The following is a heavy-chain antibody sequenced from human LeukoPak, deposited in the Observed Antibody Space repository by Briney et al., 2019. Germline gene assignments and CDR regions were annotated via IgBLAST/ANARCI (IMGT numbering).Heavy chain of an antibody. CDR2: IYTSGST. D-gene: IGHD3-3*01. J-gene: IGHJ4*02. CDR1: GGSISSYY. CDR3: ARGRRRYDFWSGYYEGDYYFDY. Sequence: PSETLSLTCTVSGGSISSYYWSWIRQPAGKGLEWIGRIYTSGSTNYNPSLKSRVTISVDTSKNQFSLKLSSVTAADTAVYYCARGRRRYDFWSGYYEGDYYFDYWGQGTLVTVSS. V-gene: IGHV4-4*07.